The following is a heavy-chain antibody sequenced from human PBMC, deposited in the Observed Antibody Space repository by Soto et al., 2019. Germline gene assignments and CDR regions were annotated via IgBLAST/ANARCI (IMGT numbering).Heavy chain of an antibody. CDR3: ARRGTTGTEGIIDY. J-gene: IGHJ4*02. Sequence: GGSLRLSCAASGFTFSSYWMSWVRQAPGKGLEWVANIKQDGSEKYYVDSVKGRFTISRDNAKNSLYLQMNSLRAEDTAVYYCARRGTTGTEGIIDYWGQGTLVTVSS. CDR2: IKQDGSEK. D-gene: IGHD1-1*01. V-gene: IGHV3-7*01. CDR1: GFTFSSYW.